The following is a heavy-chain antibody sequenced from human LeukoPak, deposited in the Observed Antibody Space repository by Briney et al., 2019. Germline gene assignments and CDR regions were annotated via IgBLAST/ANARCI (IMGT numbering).Heavy chain of an antibody. J-gene: IGHJ6*03. Sequence: SETLSLTCAVYGGSFSNYYYSWIRQPPGKGLEWIGEINHSGSTNYNPSLKSRVTMSVDTSKNQFSLNLSSVTAADAAVYYCARGVGWPHTMTYYYHYMDVWGKGTPVTVSS. D-gene: IGHD1-26*01. CDR1: GGSFSNYY. CDR2: INHSGST. CDR3: ARGVGWPHTMTYYYHYMDV. V-gene: IGHV4-34*01.